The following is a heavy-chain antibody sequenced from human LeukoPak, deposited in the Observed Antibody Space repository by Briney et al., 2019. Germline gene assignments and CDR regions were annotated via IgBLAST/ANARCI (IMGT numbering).Heavy chain of an antibody. CDR3: AKKLGVAD. Sequence: GGSLRLSCAASGFTFSSYSMNWVRQAPGKGLEWVSSISSSSSYIYYADSVKGRFTISRDNSKNTLYLQMNSLRAEDTAVYYCAKKLGVADWGQGTLVTVSS. J-gene: IGHJ4*02. CDR1: GFTFSSYS. V-gene: IGHV3-21*04. D-gene: IGHD6-19*01. CDR2: ISSSSSYI.